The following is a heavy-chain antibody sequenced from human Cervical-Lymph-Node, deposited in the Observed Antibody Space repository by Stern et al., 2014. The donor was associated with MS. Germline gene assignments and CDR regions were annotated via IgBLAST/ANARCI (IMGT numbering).Heavy chain of an antibody. CDR1: GGSISSSGYY. CDR3: ATTRWDLFTWNWFDP. J-gene: IGHJ5*02. D-gene: IGHD1-26*01. CDR2: IHDSGST. Sequence: QVQLVQSGPGLVKPSQTLSLTCTVSGGSISSSGYYWSWIRQPADKGLEWIGRIHDSGSTYYNPSLKSRVTISIDTAKNQVPLKMPSVTAADTAVYYCATTRWDLFTWNWFDPWGQGTLVTVSS. V-gene: IGHV4-61*02.